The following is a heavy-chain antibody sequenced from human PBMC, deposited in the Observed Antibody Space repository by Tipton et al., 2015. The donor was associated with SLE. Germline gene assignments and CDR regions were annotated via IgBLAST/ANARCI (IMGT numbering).Heavy chain of an antibody. D-gene: IGHD2-2*01. Sequence: TLSLTCSVSGGSISSKYWSWIRQAPGKGLEWIGYFSYSGGINYNPSLKSRVTISADTSKNQFSLKLSSVTAADTAVYYCARGYQLPLGPYYYYYMDVWGKGTTVTVAS. CDR2: FSYSGGI. CDR1: GGSISSKY. J-gene: IGHJ6*03. V-gene: IGHV4-59*01. CDR3: ARGYQLPLGPYYYYYMDV.